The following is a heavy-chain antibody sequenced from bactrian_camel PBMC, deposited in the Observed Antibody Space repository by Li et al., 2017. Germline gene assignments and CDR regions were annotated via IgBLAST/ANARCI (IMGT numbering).Heavy chain of an antibody. D-gene: IGHD2*01. J-gene: IGHJ4*01. CDR3: AQERGLGQSGTCRRLEVHDPD. CDR1: GYSYRAYYRRYC. V-gene: IGHV3S1*01. CDR2: LNSAGTA. Sequence: VQLVESGGGSIQAGGSLRLSCRVSGYSYRAYYRRYCLGWFRQAPGKAREGVGYLNSAGTAVYAETVQGRFAISKEAGSDPDWLYLQMDSLKPEDTAMYYCAQERGLGQSGTCRRLEVHDPDWGQGTQVTVS.